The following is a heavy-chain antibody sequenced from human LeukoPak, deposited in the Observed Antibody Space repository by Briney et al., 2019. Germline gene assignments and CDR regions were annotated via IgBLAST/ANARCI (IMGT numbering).Heavy chain of an antibody. V-gene: IGHV4-34*01. CDR3: ARGLSPRINMVRGVRPPFRGVFDY. Sequence: SETLSLTCAVYGGSFSGYYWSWIRQPPGKGLEWIGEINHSGSTNYNPSLKSRVTISVDTSKNQFSLKLSSVTAADTAVYYCARGLSPRINMVRGVRPPFRGVFDYWGQGTLVTVSS. CDR2: INHSGST. D-gene: IGHD3-10*01. CDR1: GGSFSGYY. J-gene: IGHJ4*02.